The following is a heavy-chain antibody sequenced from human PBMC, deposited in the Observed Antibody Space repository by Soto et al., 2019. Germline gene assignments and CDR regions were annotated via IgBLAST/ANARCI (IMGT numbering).Heavy chain of an antibody. CDR2: IYYSGST. CDR3: ASGWEGYCTNGVCYPMDV. CDR1: GGSISSGGYY. J-gene: IGHJ6*04. Sequence: SETLSLTCTVSGGSISSGGYYWSWIRQHPGKGLEWIGYIYYSGSTYYNPSLKSRVTISVDTSKNQFSLKLSSVTAADTAVYYCASGWEGYCTNGVCYPMDVWGKGTTVTVSS. V-gene: IGHV4-31*03. D-gene: IGHD2-8*01.